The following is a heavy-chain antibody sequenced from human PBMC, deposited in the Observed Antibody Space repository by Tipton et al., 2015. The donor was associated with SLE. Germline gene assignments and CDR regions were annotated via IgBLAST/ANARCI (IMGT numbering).Heavy chain of an antibody. CDR2: VFHSGST. J-gene: IGHJ6*03. D-gene: IGHD6-19*01. CDR1: GGSFNHYF. CDR3: ARDTLGGWYGLSRYFYMDV. V-gene: IGHV4-34*12. Sequence: LRLSCAVYGGSFNHYFWSWIRQPPGKGLEWIGEVFHSGSTNYNPSLKSRVTISVDTSKNQFSLTLTSVTAADTAVYYCARDTLGGWYGLSRYFYMDVWGKGTTVTVSS.